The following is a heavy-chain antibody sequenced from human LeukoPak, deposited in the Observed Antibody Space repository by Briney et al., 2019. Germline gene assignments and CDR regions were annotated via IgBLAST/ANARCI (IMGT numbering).Heavy chain of an antibody. CDR1: GFMYSAYT. J-gene: IGHJ4*02. CDR2: ISGSGGST. V-gene: IGHV3-23*01. Sequence: PGGSLRLSCAASGFMYSAYTMYWVRQAPGKGLEWVSAISGSGGSTYYADSVKGRFTVSRDNSKNTVYLQMNSLRADDTAVYYCAKAPGGIVGYWGQGTLVTVSS. D-gene: IGHD3-16*01. CDR3: AKAPGGIVGY.